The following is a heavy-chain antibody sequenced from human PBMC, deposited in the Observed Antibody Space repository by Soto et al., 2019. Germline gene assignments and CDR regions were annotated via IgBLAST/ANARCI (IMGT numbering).Heavy chain of an antibody. CDR1: GYTFTIYG. D-gene: IGHD3-22*01. CDR2: ISAYNGNT. V-gene: IGHV1-18*01. Sequence: ASVKVSCKAAGYTFTIYGISWVRQTPGQGLEWMGWISAYNGNTNYAQKFQGRVTMTRNTSISTAYMELSSLRSEDTAVYYCARISSGYYLALGYWGQGTLVTVSS. CDR3: ARISSGYYLALGY. J-gene: IGHJ4*02.